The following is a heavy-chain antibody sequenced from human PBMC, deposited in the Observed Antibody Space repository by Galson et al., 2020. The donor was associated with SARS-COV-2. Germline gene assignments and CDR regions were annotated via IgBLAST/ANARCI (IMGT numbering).Heavy chain of an antibody. D-gene: IGHD6-19*01. Sequence: SETLSLTCAVSGGSISSSNWWSWVRQPPGKGLEWIGEIYHSGSTNYNPSLKSRVTISVDKSKNQFSLKLSSVTAADTAVYYCARSQIAVAVPSMRPLDYWGQGTLVTVSS. CDR2: IYHSGST. CDR1: GGSISSSNW. V-gene: IGHV4-4*02. CDR3: ARSQIAVAVPSMRPLDY. J-gene: IGHJ4*02.